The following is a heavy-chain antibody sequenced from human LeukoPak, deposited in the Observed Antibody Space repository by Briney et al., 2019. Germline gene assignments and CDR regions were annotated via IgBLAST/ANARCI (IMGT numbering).Heavy chain of an antibody. CDR2: INPNSGGT. D-gene: IGHD6-19*01. Sequence: ASVKVSCKASKCTFTDYYMHWVRQAPGQGLEWMGWINPNSGGTNYAQKFQGRVTMTRDTSISTAYMELSRLRSDDMAVYYCARASSGWYGYFDYWGQGTLVTVSS. CDR1: KCTFTDYY. J-gene: IGHJ4*02. CDR3: ARASSGWYGYFDY. V-gene: IGHV1-2*02.